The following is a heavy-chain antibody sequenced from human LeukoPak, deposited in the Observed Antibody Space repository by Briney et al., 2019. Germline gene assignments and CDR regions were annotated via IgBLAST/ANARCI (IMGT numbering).Heavy chain of an antibody. CDR1: GFTFSSYG. CDR3: AKEDYSSSFDY. D-gene: IGHD4-11*01. CDR2: IWYDGSNK. Sequence: GGSLRLSCAASGFTFSSYGMHWVRQAPGKGLEWVAVIWYDGSNKYYADSVKGRFTISRDNSENTLYLQMNSLRAEDTAVYYCAKEDYSSSFDYWGQGTLVTVSS. V-gene: IGHV3-30*02. J-gene: IGHJ4*02.